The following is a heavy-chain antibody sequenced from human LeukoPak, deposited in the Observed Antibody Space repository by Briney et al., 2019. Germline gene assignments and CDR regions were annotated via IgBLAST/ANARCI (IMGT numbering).Heavy chain of an antibody. CDR1: GGTFSSYA. CDR3: ARDHLIPFDY. V-gene: IGHV1-18*01. Sequence: ASVKVSCKASGGTFSSYAISWVRQAPGQGLEWMGWISAYNGNTNYAQKLQGRVTMTTDTSTSTAYMELRSLRSDDTAVYYCARDHLIPFDYWGQGTLVTVSS. J-gene: IGHJ4*02. D-gene: IGHD2-2*02. CDR2: ISAYNGNT.